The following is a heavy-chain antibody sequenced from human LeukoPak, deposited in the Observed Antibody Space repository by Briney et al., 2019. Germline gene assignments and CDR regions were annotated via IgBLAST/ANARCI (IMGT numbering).Heavy chain of an antibody. D-gene: IGHD3-10*01. CDR1: EFTFDDYG. CDR3: ARDLRYYYGSGSYMGYMDV. V-gene: IGHV3-20*04. J-gene: IGHJ6*03. CDR2: INRNGGST. Sequence: PGGSLRLSCAASEFTFDDYGMSWVRQAPGKGLEWVSGINRNGGSTGYADSVKGRFTISRDNAKNSLYLQMNSLRAEDTAVYYCARDLRYYYGSGSYMGYMDVWGKGATVTISS.